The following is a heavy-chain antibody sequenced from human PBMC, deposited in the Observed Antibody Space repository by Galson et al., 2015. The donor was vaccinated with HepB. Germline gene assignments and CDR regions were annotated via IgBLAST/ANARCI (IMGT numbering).Heavy chain of an antibody. V-gene: IGHV3-48*02. Sequence: SLRLSCAASGFTFGSHAMNWVRQAPGQGLEGIWFFSRSSNASYYADSVRGRFTISRDNAKNSLHLQMNSLRDEDTAVYFCARDPGISDNYYYFDCWGQGTLVTVSS. CDR1: GFTFGSHA. J-gene: IGHJ4*02. CDR3: ARDPGISDNYYYFDC. CDR2: FSRSSNAS. D-gene: IGHD1-1*01.